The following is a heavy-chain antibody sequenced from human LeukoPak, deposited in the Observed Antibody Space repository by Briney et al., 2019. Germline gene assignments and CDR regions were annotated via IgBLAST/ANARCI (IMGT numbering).Heavy chain of an antibody. CDR3: ARDTPRWGLDY. V-gene: IGHV3-53*01. J-gene: IGHJ4*02. CDR1: LFTLSGNY. Sequence: PGGALRLSCADSLFTLSGNYMSCVRQAPGKGLEWVSVIYSGGSTYYADSVKGRFTISRDNSKNTLYLKMNSLRAEDTAVYYCARDTPRWGLDYWGQGTLVTVSS. D-gene: IGHD5-24*01. CDR2: IYSGGST.